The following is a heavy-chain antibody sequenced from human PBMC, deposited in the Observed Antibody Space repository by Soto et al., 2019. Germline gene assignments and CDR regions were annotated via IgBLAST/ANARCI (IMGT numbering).Heavy chain of an antibody. Sequence: GGSLRLSCAASGFTFSSYAMSWVRQAPGKGLEGVGAISCSGGSTYYADSVKVRVTISMDNSNNTMYLQMNSLRAEDTAVYYCAKAPRGVVPADYTNHYGMDXWGQGPTVTVS. V-gene: IGHV3-23*01. J-gene: IGHJ6*02. D-gene: IGHD2-2*01. CDR1: GFTFSSYA. CDR3: AKAPRGVVPADYTNHYGMDX. CDR2: ISCSGGST.